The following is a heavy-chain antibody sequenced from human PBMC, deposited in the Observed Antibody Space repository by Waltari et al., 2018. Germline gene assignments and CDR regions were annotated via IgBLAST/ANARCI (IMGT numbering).Heavy chain of an antibody. D-gene: IGHD1-20*01. J-gene: IGHJ4*02. CDR1: AYSISSGHY. Sequence: QVQLQESGPGLVKPSETLSLTCTVSAYSISSGHYWGWIRQPPGQGLEWVGGIYHSGSNYYNPSLKNRVSISVDTSRNQFSLKLISVTAADTAMYYCARSGYNWNDHFDYWGQGTLVTVSS. V-gene: IGHV4-38-2*02. CDR3: ARSGYNWNDHFDY. CDR2: IYHSGSN.